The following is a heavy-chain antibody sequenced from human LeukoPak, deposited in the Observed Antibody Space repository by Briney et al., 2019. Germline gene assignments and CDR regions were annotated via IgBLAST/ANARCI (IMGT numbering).Heavy chain of an antibody. J-gene: IGHJ5*02. D-gene: IGHD6-19*01. CDR3: ARGDFGRIAVAGPFDP. CDR1: GYTFTGYY. V-gene: IGHV1-2*02. Sequence: ASVKVSCKASGYTFTGYYMHWVRQAPGQGLDGMGGINPNSGGTNYAQRFQGRVTMTRDTSISTAYMELSRLRSDDTAVYYCARGDFGRIAVAGPFDPWGQGTLVTVSS. CDR2: INPNSGGT.